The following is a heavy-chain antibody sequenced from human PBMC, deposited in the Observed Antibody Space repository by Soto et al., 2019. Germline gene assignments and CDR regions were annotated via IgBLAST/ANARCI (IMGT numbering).Heavy chain of an antibody. Sequence: SETLSLTCSVSAGWISSFYWIWIRQPAGKGLEWIGRIYSSGSTNYNPSLKGRVTMSVDTSKNQISLKLSSVTAADTAVYYCARGGGSGGSRLDYWGQGTLVTVS. CDR3: ARGGGSGGSRLDY. CDR2: IYSSGST. J-gene: IGHJ4*02. V-gene: IGHV4-4*07. CDR1: AGWISSFY. D-gene: IGHD2-15*01.